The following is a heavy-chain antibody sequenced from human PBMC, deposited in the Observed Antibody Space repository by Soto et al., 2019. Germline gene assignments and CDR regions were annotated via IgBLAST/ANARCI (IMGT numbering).Heavy chain of an antibody. CDR1: GGTFNNYA. D-gene: IGHD2-8*02. J-gene: IGHJ4*02. CDR3: ARWGGLSCSGAVCFKKPFDY. V-gene: IGHV1-69*06. Sequence: QVQLVQSGAEVKRPESSMMVSCKPSGGTFNNYAINWVRQAPGQGLEWMGAIIPISGTTKYAQKFQGRVTIPADKSTSTVYMDLSSLRSEDTAVYYCARWGGLSCSGAVCFKKPFDYWGQGTLVTVSS. CDR2: IIPISGTT.